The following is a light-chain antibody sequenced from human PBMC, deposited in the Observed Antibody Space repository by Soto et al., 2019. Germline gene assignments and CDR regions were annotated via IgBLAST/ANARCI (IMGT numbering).Light chain of an antibody. CDR2: XXS. CDR1: SSDVGDYNY. J-gene: IGLJ1*01. V-gene: IGLV2-14*01. CDR3: SSYTSSSTRV. Sequence: QSALTQPASVSGSPGQSITISCTGTSSDVGDYNYVSWYQQHPGKAPKLMIFXXSNRPXXXXXXXXGSKSGNTASLTISGLQAEDEADYYCSSYTSSSTRVFGTGTKLTVL.